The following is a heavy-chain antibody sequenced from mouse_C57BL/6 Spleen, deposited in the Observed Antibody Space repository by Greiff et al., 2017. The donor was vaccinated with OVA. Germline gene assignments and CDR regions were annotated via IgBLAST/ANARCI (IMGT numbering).Heavy chain of an antibody. CDR1: GYTFTDYE. CDR3: TSDTTVVATYDY. V-gene: IGHV1-15*01. CDR2: IDPETGGT. D-gene: IGHD1-1*01. J-gene: IGHJ2*01. Sequence: VQLQQSGAELVRPGASVTLSCKASGYTFTDYEMHWVKQTPVHGLEWIGAIDPETGGTAYNQKFKGKAILTADKSSSTAYMELRSLTSEDSAVYYCTSDTTVVATYDYWGQGTTLTVSS.